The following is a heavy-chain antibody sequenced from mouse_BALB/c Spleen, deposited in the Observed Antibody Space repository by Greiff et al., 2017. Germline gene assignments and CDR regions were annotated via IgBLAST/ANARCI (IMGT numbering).Heavy chain of an antibody. V-gene: IGHV5-17*02. J-gene: IGHJ2*01. CDR2: ISSGSSTI. CDR1: GFTFSSFG. CDR3: ARGGAYYRFPYFDY. D-gene: IGHD2-14*01. Sequence: EVMLVESGGGLVQPGGSRKLSCAASGFTFSSFGMHWVRQAPEKGLEWVAYISSGSSTIYYADTVKGRFTISRDNPKNTLFLQMTSLRSEDTAMYYCARGGAYYRFPYFDYWGQGTTLTVSS.